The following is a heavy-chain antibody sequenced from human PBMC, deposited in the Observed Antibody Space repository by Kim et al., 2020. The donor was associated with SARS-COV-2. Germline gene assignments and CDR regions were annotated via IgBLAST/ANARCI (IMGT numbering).Heavy chain of an antibody. CDR1: GYTFTSYG. V-gene: IGHV1-18*01. D-gene: IGHD3-22*01. CDR2: ISAYNGNT. CDR3: ARPNYYDSSGPPVYAFDI. J-gene: IGHJ3*02. Sequence: ASVKVSCKASGYTFTSYGISWVRQAPGQGLEWMGWISAYNGNTNYAQKLQGRVTMTTDTSTSTAYMELRSLRSDDTAVYYCARPNYYDSSGPPVYAFDIWGQGTMVTVSS.